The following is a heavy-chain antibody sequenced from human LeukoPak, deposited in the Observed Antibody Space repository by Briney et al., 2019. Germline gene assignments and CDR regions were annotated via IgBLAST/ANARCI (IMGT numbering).Heavy chain of an antibody. D-gene: IGHD3-3*01. V-gene: IGHV4-39*01. J-gene: IGHJ6*02. CDR2: IYYSGST. CDR1: GVSISSSSYY. Sequence: SETLSLTCTVSGVSISSSSYYWGWIRQPPGKGLEWIGSIYYSGSTYYNPSLKSRVTISVDTSKNQFSLKLSSVTAADTAVYYRARRYYDFWSGYLYMDVWGQGTTVTVSS. CDR3: ARRYYDFWSGYLYMDV.